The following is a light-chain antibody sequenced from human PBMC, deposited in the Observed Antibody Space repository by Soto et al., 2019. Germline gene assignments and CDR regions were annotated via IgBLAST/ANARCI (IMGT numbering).Light chain of an antibody. CDR1: SSNIGSNP. V-gene: IGLV1-44*01. Sequence: QSVLTQPPSASGTPGQRVTISCSGSSSNIGSNPVNWYQQLPGTAPKLLIYGNHQRPSGVPDRFSGSKSVTSASLAISGLQFEDEAEYYCSAWDDSLGILVFGGGTKLTVL. J-gene: IGLJ2*01. CDR2: GNH. CDR3: SAWDDSLGILV.